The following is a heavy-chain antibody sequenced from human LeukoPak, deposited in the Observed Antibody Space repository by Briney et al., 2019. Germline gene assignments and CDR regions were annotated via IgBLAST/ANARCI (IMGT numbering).Heavy chain of an antibody. Sequence: PSETLSLTCAVYGGSFSGYYWSWIRQPPGKGLEWIGEINHSGSTNYNPSLKSRVTISVDTSKNQFSLKLSSVTAADTAVYYCARKPQYYDFWSGYYPNAFDTWGQGTMVTVSS. CDR1: GGSFSGYY. J-gene: IGHJ3*02. CDR2: INHSGST. D-gene: IGHD3-3*01. CDR3: ARKPQYYDFWSGYYPNAFDT. V-gene: IGHV4-34*01.